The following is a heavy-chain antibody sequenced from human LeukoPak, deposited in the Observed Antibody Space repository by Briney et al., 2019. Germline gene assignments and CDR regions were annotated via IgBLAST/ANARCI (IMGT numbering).Heavy chain of an antibody. V-gene: IGHV3-23*01. CDR2: ISISGVST. D-gene: IGHD3-10*01. CDR1: GFTFSSYA. J-gene: IGHJ3*02. CDR3: AKVEYGSGSYGAFDM. Sequence: GGSLRLSCAASGFTFSSYAMSWVRQAPGKRLEWVSAISDISISGVSTYYADSVKGRFTISRDNSKSTLHLQMNSLRAEDTAVYYCAKVEYGSGSYGAFDMWGQGTMVSVSS.